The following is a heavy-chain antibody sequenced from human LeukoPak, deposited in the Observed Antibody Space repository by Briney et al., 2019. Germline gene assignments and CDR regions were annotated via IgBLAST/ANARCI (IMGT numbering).Heavy chain of an antibody. CDR3: ARGAYIAAAQYGY. J-gene: IGHJ4*02. CDR2: IYYSGTT. D-gene: IGHD6-13*01. CDR1: AGSISSHY. V-gene: IGHV4-59*11. Sequence: PSETLSLTCSVSAGSISSHYWSWIRQPPGKGLEWIGYIYYSGTTNYNPSLESRVTISVDTSKNQFSLKLSSVTAADTAVYYCARGAYIAAAQYGYWGQGTLVTVSS.